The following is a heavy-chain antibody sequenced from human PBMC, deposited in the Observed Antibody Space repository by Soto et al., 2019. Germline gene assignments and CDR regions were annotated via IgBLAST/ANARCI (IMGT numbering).Heavy chain of an antibody. J-gene: IGHJ4*02. CDR3: ASTSPTVAWSAAFDY. V-gene: IGHV4-39*07. CDR1: GGSISSSSYY. Sequence: PSETLSLTCTVSGGSISSSSYYWGWIRQPPGKGLEWIGNIYYSGSTYYNPSLKGRVTISVDKSKNQFSLKLSSVTAADTAVYYCASTSPTVAWSAAFDYWGQGTLVTAPQ. D-gene: IGHD6-19*01. CDR2: IYYSGST.